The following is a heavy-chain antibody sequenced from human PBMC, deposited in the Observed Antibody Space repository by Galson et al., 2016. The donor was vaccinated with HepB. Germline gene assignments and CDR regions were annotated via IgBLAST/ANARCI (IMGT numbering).Heavy chain of an antibody. Sequence: ETLSLTCTVSGGSIRSGGFYWSWIRQPPGKGLEWIGSIYYSGSTYYNPSLKSRVTISVDTSKNQFSLKLSSVTAADTAVYYCARVRRYCSGGSCRHHFDYWGQGTLVTVSS. CDR3: ARVRRYCSGGSCRHHFDY. CDR1: GGSIRSGGFY. D-gene: IGHD2-15*01. CDR2: IYYSGST. J-gene: IGHJ4*02. V-gene: IGHV4-39*01.